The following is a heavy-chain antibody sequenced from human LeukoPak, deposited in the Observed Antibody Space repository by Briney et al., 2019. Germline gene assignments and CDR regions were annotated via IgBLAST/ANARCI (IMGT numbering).Heavy chain of an antibody. Sequence: PSETLSLTCTVSGGSISSGSYYWSWIRQPAEKGLEWIGRIYTSGSTNYNPSLKSRVTISVDTSKNQFSLKLSSVTAADTAVYYCARDASAAAQYNWFDPWGQGTLVTVSS. D-gene: IGHD6-13*01. CDR3: ARDASAAAQYNWFDP. CDR2: IYTSGST. V-gene: IGHV4-61*02. CDR1: GGSISSGSYY. J-gene: IGHJ5*02.